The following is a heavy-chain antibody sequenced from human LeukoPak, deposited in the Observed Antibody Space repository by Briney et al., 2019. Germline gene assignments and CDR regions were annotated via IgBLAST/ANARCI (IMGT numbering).Heavy chain of an antibody. V-gene: IGHV4-34*01. CDR1: GGSFSGDY. J-gene: IGHJ5*02. CDR3: ARHPKRYSGSFQRGFDP. CDR2: INHSGST. Sequence: PSGTLSLTRALYGGSFSGDYGSGVREPPGKGRGGSGEINHSGSTNYNPSRKSRVTIPVHTSKPQFSLKLSSVTAAHTAVYYCARHPKRYSGSFQRGFDPWGQGTLVTVSS. D-gene: IGHD1-26*01.